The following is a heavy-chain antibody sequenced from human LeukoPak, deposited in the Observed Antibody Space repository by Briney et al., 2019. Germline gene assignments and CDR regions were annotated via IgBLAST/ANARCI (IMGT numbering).Heavy chain of an antibody. V-gene: IGHV4-39*07. J-gene: IGHJ4*02. CDR1: GVSISSSSYY. Sequence: SETLSLTCTVSGVSISSSSYYWGWIRQPPGKGLEWIGSIYYSESTYYNPSLKSRVTISVDTSKNQFSLKLSSVTAADTAVYYCARERKWNDGGGDVDYWGQGTLVTVSS. CDR3: ARERKWNDGGGDVDY. CDR2: IYYSEST. D-gene: IGHD1-1*01.